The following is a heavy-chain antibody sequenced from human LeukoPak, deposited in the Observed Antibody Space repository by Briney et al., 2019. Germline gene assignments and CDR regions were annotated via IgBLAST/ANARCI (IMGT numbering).Heavy chain of an antibody. CDR3: ARAQTYGDSRLLLDY. CDR1: GFTFGNYG. J-gene: IGHJ4*02. V-gene: IGHV3-20*04. Sequence: GGSLRLSCAASGFTFGNYGMSWVRQAPGKGLEWVSGINWNGGSTGYADSVEGRFAIFRDNAKNSQYLQMNSLRVEDTALYYCARAQTYGDSRLLLDYWGQGTLVTVSS. D-gene: IGHD4-17*01. CDR2: INWNGGST.